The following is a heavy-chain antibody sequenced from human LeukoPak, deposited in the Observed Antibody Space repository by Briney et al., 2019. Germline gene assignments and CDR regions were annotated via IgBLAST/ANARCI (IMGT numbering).Heavy chain of an antibody. Sequence: GESLKISCKGSGSSFTRYWIGWVRQMPGKGLEWMGIIYPGDSDTRYSPSFRGQVTISADRSISTAYLQWSSLKASDTAMYYCARSGDYAFDYWGQGTLVTVSS. V-gene: IGHV5-51*01. J-gene: IGHJ4*02. D-gene: IGHD4-17*01. CDR3: ARSGDYAFDY. CDR2: IYPGDSDT. CDR1: GSSFTRYW.